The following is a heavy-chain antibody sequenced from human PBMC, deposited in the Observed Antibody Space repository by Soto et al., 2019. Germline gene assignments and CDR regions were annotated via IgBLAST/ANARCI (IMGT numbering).Heavy chain of an antibody. CDR2: IYSGGST. J-gene: IGHJ6*02. V-gene: IGHV3-53*01. D-gene: IGHD3-22*01. CDR1: GFTVSSNY. CDR3: ARHRRGYYDSSGF. Sequence: GGSLRLSCAASGFTVSSNYMSWVRQAPGKGLEWVSVIYSGGSTYYADSVKGRFTISRDNSKNTLYLQMNSLRAEDTAVYYCARHRRGYYDSSGFWGQGNTVTVSS.